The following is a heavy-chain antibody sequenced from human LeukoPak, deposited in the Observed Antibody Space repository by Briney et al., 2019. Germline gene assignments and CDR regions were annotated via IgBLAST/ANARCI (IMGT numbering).Heavy chain of an antibody. J-gene: IGHJ4*02. Sequence: SETLSLTCTVSGGSISSYYWSWIRQPPGKGLEWVGNIYYRGSTNYNPSLKSRVTISVDTSKNQFSLKLSSVTAADTAVYYCARDYYGDLDYWGQGTLVTVSS. CDR1: GGSISSYY. CDR3: ARDYYGDLDY. D-gene: IGHD4-17*01. CDR2: IYYRGST. V-gene: IGHV4-59*12.